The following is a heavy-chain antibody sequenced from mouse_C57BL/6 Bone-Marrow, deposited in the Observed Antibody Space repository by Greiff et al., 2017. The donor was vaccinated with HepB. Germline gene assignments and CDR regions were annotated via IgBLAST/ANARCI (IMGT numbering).Heavy chain of an antibody. CDR3: ARTVVDLFDY. CDR2: INPYNGDT. CDR1: GYSFTGYF. J-gene: IGHJ2*01. Sequence: VQLKESGPELVKPGDSVKISCKASGYSFTGYFMNWVMQSHGKSLEWIGRINPYNGDTFYNQKFKGKATLTVDKSSSTAHMELRSLTSEDSAVYYCARTVVDLFDYWGQGTTLTVSS. D-gene: IGHD1-1*01. V-gene: IGHV1-20*01.